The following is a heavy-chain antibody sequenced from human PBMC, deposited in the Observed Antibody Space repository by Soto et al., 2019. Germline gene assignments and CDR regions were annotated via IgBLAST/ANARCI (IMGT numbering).Heavy chain of an antibody. D-gene: IGHD2-15*01. V-gene: IGHV4-59*08. Sequence: SETLSLTCTVSCGSISSYYLSWIRQPPGKGLEWIGYIYYSGSTNYNPSLKSRVTISVDTSKNQFSLKLSSVTAADTAVYYCARHGSRMVVAATPDWFDPWGQGTLVTVSS. CDR2: IYYSGST. CDR1: CGSISSYY. CDR3: ARHGSRMVVAATPDWFDP. J-gene: IGHJ5*02.